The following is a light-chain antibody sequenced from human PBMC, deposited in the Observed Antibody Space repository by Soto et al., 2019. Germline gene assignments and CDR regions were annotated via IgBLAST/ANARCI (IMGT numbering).Light chain of an antibody. Sequence: EIVLTQSPGTLSLSPGERATLSCRASQSVSNNYLAWYQQKPGQAPRLLIYGASNRATGIPDRFSGSGSGTEFTLTISSLQSEDFALYYCQQYNNWPLTFGQGTRLEIK. CDR2: GAS. CDR1: QSVSNN. J-gene: IGKJ5*01. CDR3: QQYNNWPLT. V-gene: IGKV3D-15*01.